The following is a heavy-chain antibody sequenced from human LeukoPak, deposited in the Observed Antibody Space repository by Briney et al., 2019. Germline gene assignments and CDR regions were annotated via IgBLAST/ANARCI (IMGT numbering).Heavy chain of an antibody. CDR1: GFTFSDYY. D-gene: IGHD1-26*01. CDR3: AKDREAWVYYFDY. V-gene: IGHV3-11*04. Sequence: GSLRLSCAASGFTFSDYYMSWIRQAPGKGLEWVSYISSSGSTVHYADSVKGRFTISRDNAKNSLYLQMNSLRAVDTAVYYCAKDREAWVYYFDYWGQGTLVTVSS. J-gene: IGHJ4*02. CDR2: ISSSGSTV.